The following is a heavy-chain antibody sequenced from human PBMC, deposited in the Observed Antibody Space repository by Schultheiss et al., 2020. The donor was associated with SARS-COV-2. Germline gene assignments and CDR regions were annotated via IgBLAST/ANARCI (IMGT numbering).Heavy chain of an antibody. CDR2: ISYDGSNK. CDR3: AKDATNSIAVAGNEWFDP. Sequence: GGSLRLSCAASGFTFSSYAMHWVRQAPGKGLEWVAVISYDGSNKYYADSVKGRFTISGDNSKNTLYLQMNSLRAEDTAVYYCAKDATNSIAVAGNEWFDPWGRGTLVTVSS. V-gene: IGHV3-30-3*01. CDR1: GFTFSSYA. J-gene: IGHJ5*02. D-gene: IGHD6-19*01.